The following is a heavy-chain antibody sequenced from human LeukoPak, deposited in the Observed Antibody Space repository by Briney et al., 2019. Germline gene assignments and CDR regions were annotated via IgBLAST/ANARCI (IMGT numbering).Heavy chain of an antibody. CDR2: INPNSGGT. D-gene: IGHD2-15*01. Sequence: GASVKVSCKASGYTFTGYYMHWVRQAPGQGLEWMGWINPNSGGTNYAQKFQGRVTMTRDTSISTAYMELSRLRSDDTAVYYCARVHNRMVVNNDYWGQGTLVTVSS. CDR3: ARVHNRMVVNNDY. V-gene: IGHV1-2*02. J-gene: IGHJ4*02. CDR1: GYTFTGYY.